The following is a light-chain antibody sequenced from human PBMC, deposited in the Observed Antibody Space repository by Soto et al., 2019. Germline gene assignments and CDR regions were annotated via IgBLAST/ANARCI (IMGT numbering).Light chain of an antibody. V-gene: IGKV3-20*01. Sequence: EIVLTQSPGTLSLSPGERATLSCRASQSVRNVYLAWYQQKPGQAPRLLIYDASNRATGIPDRFSGXXSGXXXTLTINRLEPEDFAVYYCQQSGSSPRTFGQGTKLEIK. J-gene: IGKJ2*01. CDR3: QQSGSSPRT. CDR1: QSVRNVY. CDR2: DAS.